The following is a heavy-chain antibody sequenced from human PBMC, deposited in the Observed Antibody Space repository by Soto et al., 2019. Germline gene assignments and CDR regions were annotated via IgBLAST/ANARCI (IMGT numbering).Heavy chain of an antibody. J-gene: IGHJ5*02. CDR3: ARDGGPMVRGVIIYNWFDP. CDR1: GASVSSGSYY. Sequence: SETLSLTCTVSGASVSSGSYYWSWIRQPPGKGLEWIGYIYYSGSTNYNPSLKSRVTISVDTSKNQFSLKLSSVTAADTAVYYCARDGGPMVRGVIIYNWFDPWGQGTLVTVSS. V-gene: IGHV4-61*01. D-gene: IGHD3-10*01. CDR2: IYYSGST.